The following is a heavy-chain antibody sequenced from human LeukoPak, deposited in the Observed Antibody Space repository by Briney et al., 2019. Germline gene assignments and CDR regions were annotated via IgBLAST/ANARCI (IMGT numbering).Heavy chain of an antibody. CDR1: GFTFSRNS. Sequence: GGSLRLSCAGSGFTFSRNSMNWVRQAPGKGLEWVSSISSSSSYIYYADSVKGRFTISRDNAENSLYLQMNSLRAEDTAVYYCATGATIPAGFDFWGQGTLVTVSS. CDR2: ISSSSSYI. J-gene: IGHJ4*02. CDR3: ATGATIPAGFDF. V-gene: IGHV3-21*06. D-gene: IGHD5-24*01.